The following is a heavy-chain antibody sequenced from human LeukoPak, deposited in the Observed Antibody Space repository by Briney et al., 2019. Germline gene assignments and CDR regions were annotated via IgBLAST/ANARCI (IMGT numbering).Heavy chain of an antibody. CDR3: ARDDSGWYQWDY. Sequence: ASVKVSCKASGYTFTSYGTSWVRQAPGQGLEWMGWISAYNGNTNYAQKLQGRVTMTTDTSTSTAYMELRSLRSDDTAVYYCARDDSGWYQWDYWGQGTLATVSS. CDR2: ISAYNGNT. CDR1: GYTFTSYG. V-gene: IGHV1-18*01. J-gene: IGHJ4*02. D-gene: IGHD6-19*01.